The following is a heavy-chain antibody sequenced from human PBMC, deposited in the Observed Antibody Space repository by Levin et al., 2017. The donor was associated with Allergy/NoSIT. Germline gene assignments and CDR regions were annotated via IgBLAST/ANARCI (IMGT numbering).Heavy chain of an antibody. V-gene: IGHV5-51*01. CDR1: GYPFTAYW. J-gene: IGHJ4*02. CDR2: IYPRDSDP. Sequence: KSGESLKISCKGSGYPFTAYWIGWLRQMPGKGLEWMGVIYPRDSDPIYSPSFQGQVTISSDKSTSTTYLQWNSLKDSDTAIYYCARSIVGTSCWGNWGQGTLVTVSS. D-gene: IGHD1-26*01. CDR3: ARSIVGTSCWGN.